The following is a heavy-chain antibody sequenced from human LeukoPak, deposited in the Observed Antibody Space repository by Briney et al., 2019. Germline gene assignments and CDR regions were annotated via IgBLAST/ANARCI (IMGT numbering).Heavy chain of an antibody. CDR2: IYHSGST. CDR3: ARVWYSSSWYDYYYYYGMDV. Sequence: PSGTLSLTCAVSGGSISSSNWWSWVLQPPGKGLEWIVEIYHSGSTNYNPSLKSRVTISVDKSKNQFSLKLSSVTAADTAVYYCARVWYSSSWYDYYYYYGMDVWGQGTTVTVSS. D-gene: IGHD6-13*01. V-gene: IGHV4-4*02. J-gene: IGHJ6*02. CDR1: GGSISSSNW.